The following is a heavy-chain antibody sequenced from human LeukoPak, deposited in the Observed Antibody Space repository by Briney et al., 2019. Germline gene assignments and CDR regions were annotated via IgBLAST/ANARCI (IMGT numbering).Heavy chain of an antibody. V-gene: IGHV3-23*01. CDR1: GFTFSSYA. CDR3: AKDPDDYGDLAPTYYFDY. CDR2: ISGSGGST. Sequence: AGGSLRLSCAASGFTFSSYAMSWVRQAPGKGLEWVSAISGSGGSTYYADSVKGRFTISRDNSKNTLYLQMNSLRAEDTAVYYYAKDPDDYGDLAPTYYFDYWGQGTLVTVSS. J-gene: IGHJ4*02. D-gene: IGHD4-17*01.